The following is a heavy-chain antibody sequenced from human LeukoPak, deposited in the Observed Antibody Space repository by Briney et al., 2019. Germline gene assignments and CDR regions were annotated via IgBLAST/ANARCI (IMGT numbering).Heavy chain of an antibody. J-gene: IGHJ4*02. Sequence: WVRQPPGKGLEWIGSIYYSGSTYYNPSLKSRVTISVDTSKNQFSLKLSSVTAADTAVYYCASGIVGATTYFDYWGQGTLVTVSS. V-gene: IGHV4-39*07. D-gene: IGHD1-26*01. CDR3: ASGIVGATTYFDY. CDR2: IYYSGST.